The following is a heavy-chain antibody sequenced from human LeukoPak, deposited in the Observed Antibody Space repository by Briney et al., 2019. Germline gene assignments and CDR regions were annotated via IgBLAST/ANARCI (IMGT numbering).Heavy chain of an antibody. CDR2: INPNSGGT. D-gene: IGHD2-15*01. J-gene: IGHJ5*02. CDR3: ARGVTVDGISWFDP. Sequence: ASVKVSCKASGYTFTDYHVHWVRQAHGQGLEWMGWINPNSGGTNFAQKFQGRVTMTRDTSISTAYLDLSRLRSDDTAVYYCARGVTVDGISWFDPWGQGTLVTVSS. V-gene: IGHV1-2*02. CDR1: GYTFTDYH.